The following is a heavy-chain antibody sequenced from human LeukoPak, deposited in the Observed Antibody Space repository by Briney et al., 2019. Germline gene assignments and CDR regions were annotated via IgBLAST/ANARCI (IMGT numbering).Heavy chain of an antibody. J-gene: IGHJ4*02. CDR1: GYTFTGYY. V-gene: IGHV1-2*04. CDR3: ARGYYDSSGYYGAFDY. D-gene: IGHD3-22*01. Sequence: ASVKVSCKASGYTFTGYYIHWVRQAPGQGLEWMGWINPNSGGTNYAQKFQGWVTMTRDTSISTAYMELSRLRSDDTAVYYCARGYYDSSGYYGAFDYWGQGTLVTVSS. CDR2: INPNSGGT.